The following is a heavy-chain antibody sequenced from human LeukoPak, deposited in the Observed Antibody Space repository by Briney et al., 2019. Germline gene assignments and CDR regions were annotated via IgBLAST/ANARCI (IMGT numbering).Heavy chain of an antibody. Sequence: ASGKASCKASGYTFTSYDINWVRQATGQGLEWMGWMNPNSGNTVYAQKFQGRVTMTTKTSSPTAYMELSSLTSEDTAVYYCARGTRGGWPQVGWFDTWGQGTLVTVSS. J-gene: IGHJ5*02. V-gene: IGHV1-8*01. CDR2: MNPNSGNT. CDR1: GYTFTSYD. D-gene: IGHD6-19*01. CDR3: ARGTRGGWPQVGWFDT.